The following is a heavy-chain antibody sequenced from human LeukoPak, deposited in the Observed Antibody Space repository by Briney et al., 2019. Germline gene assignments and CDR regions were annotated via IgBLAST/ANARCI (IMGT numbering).Heavy chain of an antibody. CDR1: GFTFDDYA. CDR2: ISWNSGSI. D-gene: IGHD3-22*01. J-gene: IGHJ4*02. Sequence: GRSLRLSCAASGFTFDDYAMNWVRQAPGKGLEWVSGISWNSGSIGYADSVKGRFTISRDNAKNSLYLQMNSLRVEDTALYYCAKGPGYYFDSSAYFDYWGQGTLVTVSS. V-gene: IGHV3-9*01. CDR3: AKGPGYYFDSSAYFDY.